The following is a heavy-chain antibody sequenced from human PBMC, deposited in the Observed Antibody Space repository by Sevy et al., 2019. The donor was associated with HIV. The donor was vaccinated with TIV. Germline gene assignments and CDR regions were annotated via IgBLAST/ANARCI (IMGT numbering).Heavy chain of an antibody. J-gene: IGHJ4*02. CDR3: AREGGGHYYDSSALFDY. V-gene: IGHV3-21*01. D-gene: IGHD3-22*01. CDR1: GFTFSSYS. Sequence: GGSLRLSCAASGFTFSSYSMNWVRQAPGKGLEWVSSISSSGSYIYYADSVKGRFTISRDNAKNSLYLQMNSLRAEDTAVYYCAREGGGHYYDSSALFDYWGQGTLVTVSS. CDR2: ISSSGSYI.